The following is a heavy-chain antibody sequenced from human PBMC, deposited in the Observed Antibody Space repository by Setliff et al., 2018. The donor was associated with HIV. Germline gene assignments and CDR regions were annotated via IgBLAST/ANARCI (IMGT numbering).Heavy chain of an antibody. CDR1: GGSFSGYY. J-gene: IGHJ4*02. Sequence: SETLSLTCAVYGGSFSGYYWNWIRQPPGKGLEWIGEINHSGSTKFNPSLKSRVTISVDTPKNQFSLKMTSVTAEDTAVYYCARSLDSDFLYYFDYWGQGTLVTVSS. D-gene: IGHD3-10*01. CDR3: ARSLDSDFLYYFDY. V-gene: IGHV4-34*01. CDR2: INHSGST.